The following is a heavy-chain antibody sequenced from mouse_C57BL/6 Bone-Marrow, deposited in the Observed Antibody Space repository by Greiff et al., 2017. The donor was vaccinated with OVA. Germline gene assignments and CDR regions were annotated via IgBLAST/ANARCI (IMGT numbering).Heavy chain of an antibody. J-gene: IGHJ3*01. Sequence: QVQLQQSGAELVRPGASVTLSCTASGYTFTDYEMHWVKQTPVHGLVWIGAIVPETGGTAYKQKFKGKAILTADKSSSTVYMEIRSLASADSADYYCTREDYTPFAYWGQGTLVTVSA. D-gene: IGHD2-12*01. V-gene: IGHV1-15*01. CDR2: IVPETGGT. CDR1: GYTFTDYE. CDR3: TREDYTPFAY.